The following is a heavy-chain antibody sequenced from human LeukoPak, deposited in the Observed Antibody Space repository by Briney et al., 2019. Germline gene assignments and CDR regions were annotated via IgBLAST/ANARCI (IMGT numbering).Heavy chain of an antibody. CDR3: AGATHAYSGYNH. CDR2: ISSDGSDI. V-gene: IGHV3-74*01. J-gene: IGHJ4*02. Sequence: GGSLRLSCVVSGFTFSSSWMHWVRQAPGRGLVYVSRISSDGSDIFYADSVKGRFTISRDSSENTLYLQMNSLRGQDTAVYYCAGATHAYSGYNHWGQGVLVTVSS. CDR1: GFTFSSSW. D-gene: IGHD5-12*01.